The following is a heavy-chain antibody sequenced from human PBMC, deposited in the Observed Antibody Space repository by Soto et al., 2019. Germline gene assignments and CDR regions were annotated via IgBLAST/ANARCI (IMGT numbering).Heavy chain of an antibody. J-gene: IGHJ4*02. CDR2: INHSGST. V-gene: IGHV4-34*01. CDR1: GGSFSGYY. D-gene: IGHD6-19*01. Sequence: QVQLQQWGAGLLKPSETLSLTCAVYGGSFSGYYWSWIRQPPGKGLEGIGEINHSGSTNYNPSLNSRVTISVDTSKSQFSLKLSSVTAADTAVYYGAGVIRGQWLSGGDYWGQGTLVTVSS. CDR3: AGVIRGQWLSGGDY.